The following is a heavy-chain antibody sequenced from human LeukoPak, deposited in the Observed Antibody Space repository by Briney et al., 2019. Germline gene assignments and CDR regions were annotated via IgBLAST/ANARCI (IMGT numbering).Heavy chain of an antibody. V-gene: IGHV3-30*04. CDR1: GFPFNSYP. Sequence: GGSLRLSCEASGFPFNSYPMHWVRQAPGLGLEWVGVISHDGSNKFYKESVKGRFTISRDNSKNTLYLQMNSLRAEDTAVYYCAKDKGSSGWPDYWGQGTLVTVSS. J-gene: IGHJ4*02. CDR2: ISHDGSNK. CDR3: AKDKGSSGWPDY. D-gene: IGHD6-19*01.